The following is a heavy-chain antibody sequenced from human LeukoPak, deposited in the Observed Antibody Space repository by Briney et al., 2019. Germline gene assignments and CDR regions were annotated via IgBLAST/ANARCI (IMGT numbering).Heavy chain of an antibody. Sequence: ASVKVSCKASGYTFTGYYMHWVRQAPGQGLEWMGWINPNSGGTNYAQKFQGRVTTTRDTSISTAYMELSRLRSDDTAVYYCASSSKGGYSRDAFDIWGQGTMVTVSS. J-gene: IGHJ3*02. V-gene: IGHV1-2*02. CDR3: ASSSKGGYSRDAFDI. D-gene: IGHD6-13*01. CDR1: GYTFTGYY. CDR2: INPNSGGT.